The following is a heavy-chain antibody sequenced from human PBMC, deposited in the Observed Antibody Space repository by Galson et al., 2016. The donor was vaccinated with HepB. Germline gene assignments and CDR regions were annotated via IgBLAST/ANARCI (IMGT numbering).Heavy chain of an antibody. J-gene: IGHJ3*02. V-gene: IGHV7-4-1*02. D-gene: IGHD3-10*01. CDR1: GYTFSSYS. Sequence: SVKVSCKASGYTFSSYSMNWVRQAPGQGLEWMGWINTNTGNPAYAQDFTGRFVLSLDTSVSTAYLQISGLKAEDTAVYYCARSMIPYGSQNYNFDAFDIWGQGTMVTASS. CDR2: INTNTGNP. CDR3: ARSMIPYGSQNYNFDAFDI.